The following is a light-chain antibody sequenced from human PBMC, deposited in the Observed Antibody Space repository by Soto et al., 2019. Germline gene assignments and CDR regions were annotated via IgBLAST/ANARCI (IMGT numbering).Light chain of an antibody. V-gene: IGKV1-39*01. CDR2: AAS. Sequence: DIQMTQSPSSLSASVGDRVTITCRASQSISSYLNWYQQKPGKAPKLLIYAASSLQSGVPSRFSSSGSGTDFTLTISSLQPEDFATYYCQQSYSTAFGGGTKLEIK. J-gene: IGKJ4*01. CDR1: QSISSY. CDR3: QQSYSTA.